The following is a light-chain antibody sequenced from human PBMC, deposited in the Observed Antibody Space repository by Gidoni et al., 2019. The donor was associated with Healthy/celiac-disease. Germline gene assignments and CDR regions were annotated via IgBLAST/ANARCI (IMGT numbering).Light chain of an antibody. Sequence: DIVMNQAPDSLAVSLGERATINCKSSQSVLYSSNNKNYLAWYPQKPGQPPKLLIYWASTRESGVPDRFSGSGSGTDFTLTISSLQAEDVAVYYCQQYYSTPCSFGQGTKLEIK. V-gene: IGKV4-1*01. CDR1: QSVLYSSNNKNY. CDR3: QQYYSTPCS. J-gene: IGKJ2*04. CDR2: WAS.